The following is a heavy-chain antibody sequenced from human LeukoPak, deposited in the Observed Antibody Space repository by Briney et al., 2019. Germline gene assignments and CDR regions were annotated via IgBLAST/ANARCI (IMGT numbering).Heavy chain of an antibody. J-gene: IGHJ4*02. CDR3: ARETWIQLCLDY. CDR1: GFTFSSYA. D-gene: IGHD5-18*01. CDR2: ISYDGSNK. Sequence: PGRSLRLSCAASGFTFSSYAMHWVRQAPGKGLEWVAVISYDGSNKYYADSVKGRFTISRDNSKNTLYLQMNSLRAEDTAVYYCARETWIQLCLDYWGQGTLVTVSS. V-gene: IGHV3-30-3*01.